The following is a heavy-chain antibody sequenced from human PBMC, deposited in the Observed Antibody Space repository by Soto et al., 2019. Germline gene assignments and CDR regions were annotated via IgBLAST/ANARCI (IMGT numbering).Heavy chain of an antibody. V-gene: IGHV1-8*01. Sequence: QVQLVQSGAEVKKPGASVKVSCKASGYTFTSYDINWVRQATGQGLEWMGWMHPNSGNTGYAQKFQGRLTMTRNTSISTAYMELRSLRSEDTAVFYCARLARPFDYWGQGTLVTVSS. CDR2: MHPNSGNT. CDR3: ARLARPFDY. J-gene: IGHJ4*02. D-gene: IGHD6-6*01. CDR1: GYTFTSYD.